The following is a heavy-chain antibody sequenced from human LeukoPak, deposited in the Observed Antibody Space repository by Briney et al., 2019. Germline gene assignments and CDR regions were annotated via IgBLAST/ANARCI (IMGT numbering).Heavy chain of an antibody. J-gene: IGHJ4*02. D-gene: IGHD3-22*01. V-gene: IGHV1-46*01. CDR1: GYTFTSYY. CDR3: ARDRNSYDSSGYYYLY. Sequence: ASVKVSCKASGYTFTSYYMHWVRQAPGQGLEWMGTINPSGGSTSYAQKFQGRVTMTRDTSTSTVYMELSSLRSEDTAVYYCARDRNSYDSSGYYYLYWGQGTLVTVSS. CDR2: INPSGGST.